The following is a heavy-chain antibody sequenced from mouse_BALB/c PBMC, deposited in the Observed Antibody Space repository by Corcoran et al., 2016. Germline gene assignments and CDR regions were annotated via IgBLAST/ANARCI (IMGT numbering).Heavy chain of an antibody. CDR3: ASWDGYFDV. V-gene: IGHV1-7*01. CDR1: GYTFTSYW. J-gene: IGHJ1*02. D-gene: IGHD4-1*01. CDR2: INPSTGYT. Sequence: QVQLQQSGAELAKPGASVKMSCKASGYTFTSYWMHWVKQRPGQGLEWIGYINPSTGYTEYNQKFKDKATLTADKSSSTAYMQLSSLTSEDTAVYYFASWDGYFDVWGAGTTVTFSS.